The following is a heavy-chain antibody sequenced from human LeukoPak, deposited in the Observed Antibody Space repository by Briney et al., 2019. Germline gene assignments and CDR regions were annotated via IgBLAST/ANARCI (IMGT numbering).Heavy chain of an antibody. CDR3: ARDSGIEMGLSGLGY. CDR1: GGSISSYY. CDR2: IYYSGST. Sequence: SETLSLTCTVSGGSISSYYWSWIRQPPGKGLEWIGYIYYSGSTNYNPSLKSRVTISVDTSKNQFSLKLSSVTAADTAVYYCARDSGIEMGLSGLGYWGQGTLVTVYS. D-gene: IGHD5-24*01. J-gene: IGHJ4*02. V-gene: IGHV4-59*01.